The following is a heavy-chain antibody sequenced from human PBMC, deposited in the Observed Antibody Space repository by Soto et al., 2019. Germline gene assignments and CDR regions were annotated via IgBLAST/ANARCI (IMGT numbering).Heavy chain of an antibody. Sequence: GSLRLSCAASGFTFSSYAMSWVRQAPGKGLEWVSAISGSGGSTYYADSVKGRFTISRDNSKNTLYLQMNSLRAEDTAVYYCAKDNDDFWSGYPSYYYGMDVWGQGTTVTVSS. V-gene: IGHV3-23*01. CDR2: ISGSGGST. CDR1: GFTFSSYA. J-gene: IGHJ6*02. CDR3: AKDNDDFWSGYPSYYYGMDV. D-gene: IGHD3-3*01.